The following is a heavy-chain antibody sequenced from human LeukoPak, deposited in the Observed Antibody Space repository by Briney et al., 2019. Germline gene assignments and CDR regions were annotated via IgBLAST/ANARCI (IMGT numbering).Heavy chain of an antibody. CDR1: GFSFRNYG. D-gene: IGHD5-24*01. CDR3: AKDDGWLQFNN. Sequence: WGSLRLSCAASGFSFRNYGMNRVCQAPGKGLEWVSGITCGGDSTFYADSVKGRFTIYRDNSKNALYLQMNSLRAEDTAIYYCAKDDGWLQFNNWGQGTLVTVSS. J-gene: IGHJ4*02. CDR2: ITCGGDST. V-gene: IGHV3-23*01.